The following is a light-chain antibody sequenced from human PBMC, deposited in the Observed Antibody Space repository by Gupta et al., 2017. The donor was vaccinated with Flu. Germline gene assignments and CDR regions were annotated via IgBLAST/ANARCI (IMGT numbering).Light chain of an antibody. J-gene: IGKJ1*01. Sequence: ETVLTQSPGTLSLSPVEIATLSCRASQSVTHSHLAWYQQKPGQAPRLLIYGASSRATGVADRFSGSGSGTDFTLTISRLDPEDFAVYYCQQDGSSPRTFGQGTKAEIK. CDR2: GAS. V-gene: IGKV3-20*01. CDR1: QSVTHSH. CDR3: QQDGSSPRT.